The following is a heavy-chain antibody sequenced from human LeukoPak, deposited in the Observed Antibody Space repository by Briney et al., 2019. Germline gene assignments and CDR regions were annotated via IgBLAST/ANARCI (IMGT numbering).Heavy chain of an antibody. Sequence: GGSLRLSCVASGFSFDKFGMHWVRQAPGKGLEYVSSVSADESGKYYTKSVRGRFSISRDNSKNTMYLQLGNLKPDDMGIYYCASLDRSEIPWGPGTLVTVSS. CDR1: GFSFDKFG. CDR3: ASLDRSEIP. D-gene: IGHD1-26*01. V-gene: IGHV3-64*01. J-gene: IGHJ5*02. CDR2: VSADESGK.